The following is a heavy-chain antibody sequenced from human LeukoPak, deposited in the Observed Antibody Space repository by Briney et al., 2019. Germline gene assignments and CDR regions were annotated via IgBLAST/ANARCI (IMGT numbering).Heavy chain of an antibody. CDR1: GYTFTGYY. CDR3: ARARYCSSTSCYLDY. V-gene: IGHV1-2*02. J-gene: IGHJ4*02. Sequence: ASVKVSCKASGYTFTGYYMHWVRPAPGQGRAWMGWINPNSGGTNYAQKFQGRVTMTRDTSISTAYMELSRLRSEDTAVYYCARARYCSSTSCYLDYWGQGTLVTVSS. D-gene: IGHD2-2*01. CDR2: INPNSGGT.